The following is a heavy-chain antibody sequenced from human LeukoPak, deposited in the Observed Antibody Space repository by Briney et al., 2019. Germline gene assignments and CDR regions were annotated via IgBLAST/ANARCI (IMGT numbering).Heavy chain of an antibody. J-gene: IGHJ3*02. D-gene: IGHD3-22*01. CDR3: ARGPYSYDSSGAFDI. Sequence: SETLSLTCTGSGGSISSYYWSWIRQPPGKGLEWIGYIYYSGSTNYNPSLKSRVTISVDTSKNQFSLKLSSVTAAATAVYFCARGPYSYDSSGAFDIWGQGTMVTVSS. CDR1: GGSISSYY. V-gene: IGHV4-59*08. CDR2: IYYSGST.